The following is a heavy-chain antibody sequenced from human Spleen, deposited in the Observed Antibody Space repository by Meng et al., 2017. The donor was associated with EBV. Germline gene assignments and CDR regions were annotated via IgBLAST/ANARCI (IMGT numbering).Heavy chain of an antibody. CDR3: GRSLSGDPYFDS. V-gene: IGHV1-69*01. CDR1: GGIFKSFV. J-gene: IGHJ4*02. Sequence: QVQLVQSGAEVKKPGSSLKVSCKASGGIFKSFVFGWVRQAPGQKFEWMGAVTPLFGTAEYAQTFQGRLTITADDSTSSVSMELTSLRSEDTAVYYCGRSLSGDPYFDSWGQGTLVTVSS. CDR2: VTPLFGTA. D-gene: IGHD4-17*01.